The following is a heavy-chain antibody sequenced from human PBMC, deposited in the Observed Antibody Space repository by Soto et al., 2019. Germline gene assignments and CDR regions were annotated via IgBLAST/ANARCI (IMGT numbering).Heavy chain of an antibody. D-gene: IGHD5-12*01. V-gene: IGHV4-39*01. CDR3: ARISVASRYMDV. CDR2: IYYSGST. J-gene: IGHJ6*03. Sequence: PSETLSLTCTFSGDSISSSTSYWGWIRQPPGKGLEWIGSIYYSGSTYYNPSLKSRVTISVDTSKKEFSLRLSSVTAADTAVYYCARISVASRYMDVWGKGTTVTSP. CDR1: GDSISSSTSY.